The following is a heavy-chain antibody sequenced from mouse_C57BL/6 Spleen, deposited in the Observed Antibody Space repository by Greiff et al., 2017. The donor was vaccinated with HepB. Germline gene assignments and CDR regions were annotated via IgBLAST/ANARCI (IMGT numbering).Heavy chain of an antibody. J-gene: IGHJ1*03. Sequence: EVQLVESGGGLVKPGGSLKLSCAASGFTFSDYGMHWVRQAPEKGLEWVAYISSGSSTIYYADTVKGRFTISRDNAKNTLFRQMTSLRSEDTAMYYCARPGYYGSYWYFDVWGTGTTVTVAS. V-gene: IGHV5-17*01. CDR3: ARPGYYGSYWYFDV. CDR2: ISSGSSTI. CDR1: GFTFSDYG. D-gene: IGHD1-1*01.